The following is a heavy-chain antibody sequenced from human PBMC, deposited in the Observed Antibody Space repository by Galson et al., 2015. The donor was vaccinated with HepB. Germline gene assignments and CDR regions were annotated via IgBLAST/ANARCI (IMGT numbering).Heavy chain of an antibody. Sequence: SLRLSCAASGFTFRSYAMSWVRQAPGKGLEWVSAISGSGGRTYYADSVKGRFTISRDNSKNTLYLQMNSLRAEDTAVYYCAKCLSSGWGSDFDYWGQGTLVTVSS. V-gene: IGHV3-23*01. CDR2: ISGSGGRT. J-gene: IGHJ4*02. CDR1: GFTFRSYA. CDR3: AKCLSSGWGSDFDY. D-gene: IGHD6-19*01.